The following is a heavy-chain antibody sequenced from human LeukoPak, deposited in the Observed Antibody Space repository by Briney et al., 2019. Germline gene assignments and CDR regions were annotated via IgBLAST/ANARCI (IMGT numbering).Heavy chain of an antibody. J-gene: IGHJ4*02. CDR1: GYTFTGYY. CDR3: ARAGWFGELFSY. CDR2: INPSGGST. Sequence: ASVKVSCKASGYTFTGYYMHWVRQAPGQGLEWMGIINPSGGSTSYAQKFQGRVTMTRDMSTSTVYMELSSLRSEDTAVYYCARAGWFGELFSYWGQGTLVTVSS. D-gene: IGHD3-10*01. V-gene: IGHV1-46*01.